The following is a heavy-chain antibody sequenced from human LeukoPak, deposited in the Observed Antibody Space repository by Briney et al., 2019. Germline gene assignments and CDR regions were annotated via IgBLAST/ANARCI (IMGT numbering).Heavy chain of an antibody. CDR3: ARVQGSGWYNTLAY. CDR2: ISAYNYNT. V-gene: IGHV1-18*01. J-gene: IGHJ4*02. CDR1: GYTFTNYG. D-gene: IGHD6-19*01. Sequence: ASVKVSCKASGYTFTNYGISWVRQAPGQGLEWMGWISAYNYNTNYAQKLQGRVTMTTDTSTSTAYMELRSLRSDDTAVYYCARVQGSGWYNTLAYWGQGTLVTVSS.